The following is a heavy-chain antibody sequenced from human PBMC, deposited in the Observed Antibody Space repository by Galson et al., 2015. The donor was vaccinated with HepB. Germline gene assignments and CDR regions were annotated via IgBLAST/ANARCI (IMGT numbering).Heavy chain of an antibody. Sequence: SCKASGYTFTDYVVNWVRQAPGQGLEWMGWMNTNTGKPPYATGFAGRFVFSLDTSVTTAYLQISSLETDDTAVYYCARSPLRFLDWLPYYDYYYMDVWGEGTTVTVS. V-gene: IGHV7-4-1*02. CDR2: MNTNTGKP. D-gene: IGHD3-3*01. J-gene: IGHJ6*03. CDR3: ARSPLRFLDWLPYYDYYYMDV. CDR1: GYTFTDYV.